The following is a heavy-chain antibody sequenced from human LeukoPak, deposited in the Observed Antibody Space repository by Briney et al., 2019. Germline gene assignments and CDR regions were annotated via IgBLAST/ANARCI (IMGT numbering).Heavy chain of an antibody. CDR1: GFTVSSNY. CDR2: IYSGGST. J-gene: IGHJ6*04. CDR3: AELGITMIGGV. Sequence: GGSLRLSCAASGFTVSSNYMSWVRQAPGKGLEWVSVIYSGGSTYYVDSVKGRFSISRDNSKNTLYLQMNSLRAEDTAVYYCAELGITMIGGVWGKGTTVTISS. D-gene: IGHD3-10*02. V-gene: IGHV3-53*01.